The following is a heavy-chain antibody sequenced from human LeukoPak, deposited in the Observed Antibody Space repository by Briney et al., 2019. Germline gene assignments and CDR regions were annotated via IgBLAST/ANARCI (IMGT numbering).Heavy chain of an antibody. Sequence: ASVKVSCKASGYTLTGYYMHWVRQAPGQGLEWMGWISANTGVTNYAQKFQGRVTMTRDTSISAAYMDLSRLRSDDTAVYYCARDKRGSGSTFDIWGQGTVVTVSS. V-gene: IGHV1-2*02. CDR2: ISANTGVT. D-gene: IGHD3-10*01. CDR3: ARDKRGSGSTFDI. CDR1: GYTLTGYY. J-gene: IGHJ3*02.